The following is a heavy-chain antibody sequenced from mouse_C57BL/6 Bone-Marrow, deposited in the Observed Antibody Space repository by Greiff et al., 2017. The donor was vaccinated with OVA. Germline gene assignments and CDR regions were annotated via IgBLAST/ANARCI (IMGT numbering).Heavy chain of an antibody. J-gene: IGHJ1*03. CDR1: GFNIKDDY. CDR3: TLYYYGSSYVRWYFDV. CDR2: IDPENGDT. V-gene: IGHV14-4*01. D-gene: IGHD1-1*01. Sequence: EVQLQQSGAELVRPGASVKLSCTASGFNIKDDYMHWVQQRPEQGLEWIGWIDPENGDTEYASKFKGQVTITADTSSNTAYLQLSSLTSGDTAVYYCTLYYYGSSYVRWYFDVWGTGTAVTVSS.